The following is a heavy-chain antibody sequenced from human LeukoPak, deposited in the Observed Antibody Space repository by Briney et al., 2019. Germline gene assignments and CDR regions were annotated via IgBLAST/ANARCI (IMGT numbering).Heavy chain of an antibody. Sequence: GGSLRLSCAASGFTVSSNYMSWVRQAPGKGLEWVSVIYSGGSTYYADSVKGRFTISRDNSKNTLYLQMNSLRAEDTAVYYCARDSSGLDTPRRYYFDYWGQGTLVTVSS. D-gene: IGHD6-19*01. J-gene: IGHJ4*02. V-gene: IGHV3-53*01. CDR1: GFTVSSNY. CDR2: IYSGGST. CDR3: ARDSSGLDTPRRYYFDY.